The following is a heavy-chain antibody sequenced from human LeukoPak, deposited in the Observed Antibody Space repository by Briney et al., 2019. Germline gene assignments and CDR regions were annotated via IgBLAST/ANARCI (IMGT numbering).Heavy chain of an antibody. V-gene: IGHV3-11*01. CDR2: ISSSGTTI. CDR3: ARDRFSGSYPLDY. D-gene: IGHD1-26*01. J-gene: IGHJ4*02. Sequence: SGGSLRLSCAASGFTFNDYYMTWIRQAPGKGLEWVSYISSSGTTIYYADSVKGRFTISRDNAKNLLYLQMNSLRAEDTAVYYCARDRFSGSYPLDYWGQGTLVTVSS. CDR1: GFTFNDYY.